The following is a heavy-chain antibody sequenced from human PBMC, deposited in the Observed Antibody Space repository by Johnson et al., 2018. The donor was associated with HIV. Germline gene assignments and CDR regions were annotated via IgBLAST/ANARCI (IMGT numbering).Heavy chain of an antibody. CDR2: IKQDGTEK. V-gene: IGHV3-7*03. D-gene: IGHD1-14*01. Sequence: VQLVESGGGVVQPGRSLRLSCAASGFIFSSYGMHWVRQAPGKGLEWVANIKQDGTEKHYLNSVKGRFTISRDNAKNSLFLQMNSLRAEDTAVYCCARDESYRRYALTALDIWGQGTMVIVSS. J-gene: IGHJ3*02. CDR1: GFIFSSYG. CDR3: ARDESYRRYALTALDI.